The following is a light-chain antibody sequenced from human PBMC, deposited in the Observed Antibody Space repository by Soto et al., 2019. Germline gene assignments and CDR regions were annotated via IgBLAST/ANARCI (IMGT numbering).Light chain of an antibody. Sequence: DIVLTQSPGTLSLSPGERVTFSCRASQSVSSGYLAWYQQKPGQAPRLLIYGASTRATGIPDRFSGSGSGTDFSLAISRLEPEDFAVYYCQQYDTSPYTFGQGTKLE. J-gene: IGKJ2*01. CDR2: GAS. CDR1: QSVSSGY. CDR3: QQYDTSPYT. V-gene: IGKV3-20*01.